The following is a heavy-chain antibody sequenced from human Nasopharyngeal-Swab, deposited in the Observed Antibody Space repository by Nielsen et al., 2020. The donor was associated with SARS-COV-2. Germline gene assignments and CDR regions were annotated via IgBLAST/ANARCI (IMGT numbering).Heavy chain of an antibody. J-gene: IGHJ6*03. CDR3: AKNREGGGLRYYYYYMDV. D-gene: IGHD2-15*01. Sequence: VRQAPGKGLEWVSAISGSGGSTYYADSVKGRFTISRDNSKNTLYLQMNSLRAEDTAVYYCAKNREGGGLRYYYYYMDVWGKGTTVTVSS. V-gene: IGHV3-23*01. CDR2: ISGSGGST.